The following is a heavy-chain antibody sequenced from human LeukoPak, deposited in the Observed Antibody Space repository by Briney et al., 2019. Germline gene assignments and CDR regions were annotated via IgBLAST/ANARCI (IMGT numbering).Heavy chain of an antibody. CDR2: IYSSGST. CDR3: ARDLGYYASSAN. Sequence: GGSLRLSCAASGFTVNNNYMSGVRQAPGKGLEWVSVIYSSGSTYYADSVKGRCTISRDISKNSLYLQMTSLRAEDTAVYYCARDLGYYASSANWGQGTLVTVSS. V-gene: IGHV3-53*01. J-gene: IGHJ4*02. D-gene: IGHD3-22*01. CDR1: GFTVNNNY.